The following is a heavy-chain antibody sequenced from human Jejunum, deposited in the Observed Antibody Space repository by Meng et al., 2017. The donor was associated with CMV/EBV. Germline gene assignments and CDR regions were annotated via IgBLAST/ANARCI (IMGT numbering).Heavy chain of an antibody. CDR2: ISPYNGNT. Sequence: QVQLVQSGAEMTKPGASVSGSCKASGYTFITYGISWVRLAPGQGLEWMGWISPYNGNTNYAQKFQGRVTMITDTSTSTAYMELRSLRSDDTAVYYCARDLIAARPGWFDPWGQGTLVTVSS. D-gene: IGHD6-6*01. CDR1: GYTFITYG. CDR3: ARDLIAARPGWFDP. J-gene: IGHJ5*02. V-gene: IGHV1-18*01.